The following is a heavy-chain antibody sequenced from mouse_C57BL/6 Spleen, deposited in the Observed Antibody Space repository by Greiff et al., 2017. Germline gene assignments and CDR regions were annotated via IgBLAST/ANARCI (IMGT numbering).Heavy chain of an antibody. CDR2: IRHKAHGYTT. Sequence: DVQLVESGGGLVQPGGSLSLSCAASGFTFTDYYMSWVRQPPGKALEWLGFIRHKAHGYTTEYSSSVKGRLTISRDNSQSILYLQRNALRAEDSATYDCARYEDCAWFAYWGQGTLVTVSA. CDR1: GFTFTDYY. J-gene: IGHJ3*01. V-gene: IGHV7-3*01. CDR3: ARYEDCAWFAY.